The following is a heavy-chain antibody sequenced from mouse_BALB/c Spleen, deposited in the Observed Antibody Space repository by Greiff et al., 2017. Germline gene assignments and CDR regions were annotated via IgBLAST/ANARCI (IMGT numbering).Heavy chain of an antibody. J-gene: IGHJ4*01. V-gene: IGHV1-7*01. D-gene: IGHD1-1*02. CDR1: GYTFTSYW. Sequence: QVQLQQSGAELAKPGASVKMSCKASGYTFTSYWMHWVKQRPGQGREWIGYINPSTGYTEYNQKFKDKATLTADKSSSTAYMQLSSLTSEDSAVYYCARYYDYAMDYWGQGTSVTVSS. CDR3: ARYYDYAMDY. CDR2: INPSTGYT.